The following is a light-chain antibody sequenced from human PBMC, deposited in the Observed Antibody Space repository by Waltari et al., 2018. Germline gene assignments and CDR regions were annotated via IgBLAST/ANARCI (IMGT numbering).Light chain of an antibody. Sequence: EIVLTQSPGTLPLSPGERATPSCSASQSVSKYLAWYQQKPGQAPRLLIYDASTRATGIPDRFSGSGSGTDFSLTISRLEPEDFAVYYCQKYVSLPATFGQGTKVEIK. V-gene: IGKV3-20*01. CDR2: DAS. CDR3: QKYVSLPAT. J-gene: IGKJ1*01. CDR1: QSVSKY.